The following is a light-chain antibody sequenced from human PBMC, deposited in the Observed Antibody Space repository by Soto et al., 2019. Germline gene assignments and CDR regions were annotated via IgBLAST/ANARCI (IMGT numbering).Light chain of an antibody. CDR3: QQTYTTAIS. CDR1: QNINTF. V-gene: IGKV1-39*01. CDR2: SAS. J-gene: IGKJ4*01. Sequence: DIQMTQSPSSLSASVGDRVTITCRASQNINTFLTWYQQMSGRAPRVLIYSASTLQSGVPSRFSGSGSGTEFTLTINGLQPEDFASYFCQQTYTTAISFGGGTKVE.